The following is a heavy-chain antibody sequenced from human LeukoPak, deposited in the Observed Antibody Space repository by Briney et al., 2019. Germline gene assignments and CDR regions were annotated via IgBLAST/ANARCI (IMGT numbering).Heavy chain of an antibody. CDR3: ARLSYSSYDYDY. CDR1: GGPISSYY. CDR2: IYYSGST. Sequence: SETLSLTCTVSGGPISSYYWSWIRQPPGKGLEWIGYIYYSGSTYYNPSLKSRVTISVDTSKNQFSLKLSSVTAADTAVYYCARLSYSSYDYDYWGQGTLVTVSS. J-gene: IGHJ4*02. V-gene: IGHV4-59*01. D-gene: IGHD5-12*01.